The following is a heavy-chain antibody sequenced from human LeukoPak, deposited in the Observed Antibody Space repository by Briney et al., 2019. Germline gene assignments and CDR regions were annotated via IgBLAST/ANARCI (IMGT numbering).Heavy chain of an antibody. CDR1: GYSFSTYW. J-gene: IGHJ4*02. Sequence: GESLKISCKASGYSFSTYWIAWVRQMPGKGLELMGIMCSDDSDTRYSPSFQGQVTISADKSINTAYLQWNSLKASDTAMYYCARLKGGLVKLRECYFDYWGQGTLVTV. V-gene: IGHV5-51*01. CDR2: MCSDDSDT. CDR3: ARLKGGLVKLRECYFDY. D-gene: IGHD4-17*01.